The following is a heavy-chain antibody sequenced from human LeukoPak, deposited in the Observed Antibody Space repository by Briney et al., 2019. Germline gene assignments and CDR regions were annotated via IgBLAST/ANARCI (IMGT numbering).Heavy chain of an antibody. CDR2: ISGSGGST. V-gene: IGHV3-23*01. D-gene: IGHD3-10*01. J-gene: IGHJ4*02. Sequence: HTGGSLRLSGAASGFTFSSYAMSWVRQAPGKGLEWVSAISGSGGSTYYADSVKGRFTISRDNSKNTLYLQMNSLRAEDTAVYYCAKEFWFGEFFDYWGQGTLVTVSS. CDR3: AKEFWFGEFFDY. CDR1: GFTFSSYA.